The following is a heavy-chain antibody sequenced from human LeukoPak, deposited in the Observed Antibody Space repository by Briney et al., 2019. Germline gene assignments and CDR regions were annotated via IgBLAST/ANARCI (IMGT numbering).Heavy chain of an antibody. Sequence: PGGSLRLSCAASGFTFSSYEMNWVRQAPGKGLEWVSYISSSGSTIYYADSVKGRFTISRDNAKNSLYLQMNSLRAEDTAVYYCARGTSYCGGDCYSANDAFDIWGQGTMVTVSS. CDR2: ISSSGSTI. J-gene: IGHJ3*02. CDR1: GFTFSSYE. V-gene: IGHV3-48*03. CDR3: ARGTSYCGGDCYSANDAFDI. D-gene: IGHD2-21*02.